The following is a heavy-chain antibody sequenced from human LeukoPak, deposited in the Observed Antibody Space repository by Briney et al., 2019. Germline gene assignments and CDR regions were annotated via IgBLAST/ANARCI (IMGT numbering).Heavy chain of an antibody. CDR3: ARDHNWGPDY. V-gene: IGHV1-2*02. J-gene: IGHJ4*02. CDR2: IHPKTGAT. CDR1: GYSFTDHY. D-gene: IGHD7-27*01. Sequence: ASVKVSCKASGYSFTDHYLHWLRQAPGQGLEWMAWIHPKTGATNYAERFQGRLSLTRDTSISTLYMELSSLTSDDTAVYYCARDHNWGPDYWGQGTLVSVSS.